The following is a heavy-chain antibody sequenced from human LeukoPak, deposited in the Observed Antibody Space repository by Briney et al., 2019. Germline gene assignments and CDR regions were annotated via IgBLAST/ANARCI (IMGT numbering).Heavy chain of an antibody. CDR1: GFTFRNYA. CDR2: VTGNGDTT. J-gene: IGHJ4*02. Sequence: GGSLRLSCAASGFTFRNYAMTWVRQAPGKGLEWVSVVTGNGDTTYYADSLKGRFTISRDNSRNTLYLQVNSLKTEDTAVYYCTTDVDTANDYWGQGTLVTVSS. V-gene: IGHV3-23*01. D-gene: IGHD5-18*01. CDR3: TTDVDTANDY.